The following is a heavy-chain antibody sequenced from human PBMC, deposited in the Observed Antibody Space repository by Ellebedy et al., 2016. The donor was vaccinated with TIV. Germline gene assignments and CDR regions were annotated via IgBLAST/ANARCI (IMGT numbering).Heavy chain of an antibody. J-gene: IGHJ4*02. CDR1: GFTFSSYW. D-gene: IGHD6-13*01. CDR3: ARDYYSSTTKTIDY. Sequence: GGSLRLSCAVSGFTFSSYWMTWVRQAPGEGLEWVANIKQDGSEKDYVDSVKGRFTISRDNAKNSLYLQMNSLRVEDTAVYYCARDYYSSTTKTIDYWGQGTLVTVSS. CDR2: IKQDGSEK. V-gene: IGHV3-7*01.